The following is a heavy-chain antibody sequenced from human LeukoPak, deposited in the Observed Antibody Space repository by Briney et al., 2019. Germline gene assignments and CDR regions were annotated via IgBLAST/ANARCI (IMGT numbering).Heavy chain of an antibody. CDR1: GGSISSSNW. Sequence: PSETLSLTCAVSGGSISSSNWWSWVRQPPGKGLEWIGEIYHSGSTNYNPSLKSRVTISVDKSKNQFSLKLSSVTAADTAVYYCARGQYSYGYGMDVWGQGTTVTVSS. D-gene: IGHD5-18*01. V-gene: IGHV4-4*02. CDR3: ARGQYSYGYGMDV. CDR2: IYHSGST. J-gene: IGHJ6*02.